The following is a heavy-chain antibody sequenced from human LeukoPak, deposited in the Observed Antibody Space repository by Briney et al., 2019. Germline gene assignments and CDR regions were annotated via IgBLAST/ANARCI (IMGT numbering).Heavy chain of an antibody. J-gene: IGHJ4*02. Sequence: GASVKVSCKASGYTFTSYAMNWVRQAPGQGLEWMGIINPSGGSTSYAQKFQGRVTMTRDMSTSTVYMELSSLRSEDTAVYYCARDVATDSSGYYIYYFDYWGQGTLVTVSS. CDR3: ARDVATDSSGYYIYYFDY. V-gene: IGHV1-46*01. D-gene: IGHD3-22*01. CDR1: GYTFTSYA. CDR2: INPSGGST.